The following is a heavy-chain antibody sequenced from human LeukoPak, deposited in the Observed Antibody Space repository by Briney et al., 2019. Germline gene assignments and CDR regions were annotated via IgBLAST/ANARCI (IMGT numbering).Heavy chain of an antibody. V-gene: IGHV3-23*01. D-gene: IGHD6-13*01. CDR1: GFTFSSYA. CDR3: AKDRYSSSGSLGY. CDR2: ISGSGAST. Sequence: PGGSLRLSCAASGFTFSSYAMSWVRQAPGKGLEWVSGISGSGASTYYADSVKGRFTISRDNSKNTLYLQMNSLRAEDTAVYYCAKDRYSSSGSLGYWGQGTLVTASS. J-gene: IGHJ4*02.